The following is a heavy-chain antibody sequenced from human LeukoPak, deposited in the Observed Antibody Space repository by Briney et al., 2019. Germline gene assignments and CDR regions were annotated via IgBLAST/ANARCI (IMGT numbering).Heavy chain of an antibody. CDR1: GFTFSSFW. V-gene: IGHV3-74*01. CDR3: ARDQCSGPNCQVALDY. J-gene: IGHJ4*02. D-gene: IGHD2-2*01. CDR2: VKSDGRSA. Sequence: GGSLTLSCAASGFTFSSFWMHWVRQAPGQGLVWVSRVKSDGRSATYADSVKGRFTISRDNAKNTLYLQMNSLRAEDTAVYYCARDQCSGPNCQVALDYWGQGTLVTVSS.